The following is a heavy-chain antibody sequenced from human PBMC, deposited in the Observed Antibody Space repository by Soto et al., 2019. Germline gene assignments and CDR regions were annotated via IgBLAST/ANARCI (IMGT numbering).Heavy chain of an antibody. CDR3: ARFRVDGDAVP. J-gene: IGHJ5*02. V-gene: IGHV3-74*01. CDR2: INGDGSST. Sequence: EMQLVESGGGLVQPGQSLRLSCAASGFVFSNYWMHWVRQTPGKGLVWVSRINGDGSSTSYADSVRGRFTISRDNAKNALYLQMDSLRTEDTAIYYCARFRVDGDAVPWGQGTLVTVFS. D-gene: IGHD4-17*01. CDR1: GFVFSNYW.